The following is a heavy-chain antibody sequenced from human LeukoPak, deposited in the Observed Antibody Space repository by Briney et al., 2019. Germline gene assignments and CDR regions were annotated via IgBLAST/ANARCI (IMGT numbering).Heavy chain of an antibody. CDR3: ARVTGPLVVPAASDY. D-gene: IGHD2-2*01. CDR1: GYTFTSYG. CDR2: ISAYNGNT. V-gene: IGHV1-18*01. J-gene: IGHJ4*02. Sequence: ASVKVSCKASGYTFTSYGISWVRQAPGQGLEWMGWISAYNGNTNYAQKLQGRVTMTTDTSTSTAYMELRSLRSDDTAVYYCARVTGPLVVPAASDYWGQGTLVTVSS.